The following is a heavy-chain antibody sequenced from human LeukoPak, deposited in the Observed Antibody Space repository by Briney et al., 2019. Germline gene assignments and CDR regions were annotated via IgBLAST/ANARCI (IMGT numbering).Heavy chain of an antibody. D-gene: IGHD3-10*01. CDR1: GYSFTSYW. Sequence: GESLKISCKGSGYSFTSYWIGWVRQMPGKGLEWMGIIYPDDSDTRYSPSFQGQVTISADKSITTAYLQWSSLKASDTAMYYCARQVQHDAFDIWGQGTMVTVSS. CDR2: IYPDDSDT. V-gene: IGHV5-51*01. J-gene: IGHJ3*02. CDR3: ARQVQHDAFDI.